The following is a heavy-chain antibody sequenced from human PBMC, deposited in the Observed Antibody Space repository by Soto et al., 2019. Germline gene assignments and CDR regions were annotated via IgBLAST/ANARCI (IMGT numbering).Heavy chain of an antibody. J-gene: IGHJ4*02. V-gene: IGHV1-18*04. CDR1: GYSFSTYN. CDR2: VSTYNGDT. Sequence: QVQLVQSGPEVRKPGASVRVSCKAYGYSFSTYNLFWVRQAPGQGLQWMGWVSTYNGDTTYAQKFQGRVIMTTDTSTSTAYMELRGLTSDDTAVYYCARDVVPTYDFWGQGTLVTVSS. D-gene: IGHD1-1*01. CDR3: ARDVVPTYDF.